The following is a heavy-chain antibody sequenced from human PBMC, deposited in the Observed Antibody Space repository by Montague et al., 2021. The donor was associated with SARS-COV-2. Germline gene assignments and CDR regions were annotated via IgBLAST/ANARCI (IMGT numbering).Heavy chain of an antibody. CDR1: GGSMRSYY. CDR3: ARDLGAPACYYDS. Sequence: SETLSLTCTVSGGSMRSYYWSWIRQPAGQGLEWIGRIYSSGSTNYNPSLSSRITMSVDTSRNQFSLKVTSVTAADTAVYYCARDLGAPACYYDSWGQGTLVTVSS. CDR2: IYSSGST. J-gene: IGHJ4*02. V-gene: IGHV4-4*07. D-gene: IGHD3-16*01.